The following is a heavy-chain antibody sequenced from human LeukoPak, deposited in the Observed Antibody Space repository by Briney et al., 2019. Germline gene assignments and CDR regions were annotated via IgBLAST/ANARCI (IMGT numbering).Heavy chain of an antibody. CDR2: ITTTDTTK. J-gene: IGHJ3*02. CDR3: ARGGFVFDI. Sequence: GGSLRLSCAASGFTFSSYEMNWVGQGPGKGLEWISYITTTDTTKYYTDSVKGRFTISRDNAKNSLHLQMHSLRAEDTAGYYCARGGFVFDIWGQGTVVTVSS. V-gene: IGHV3-48*03. CDR1: GFTFSSYE. D-gene: IGHD3-10*01.